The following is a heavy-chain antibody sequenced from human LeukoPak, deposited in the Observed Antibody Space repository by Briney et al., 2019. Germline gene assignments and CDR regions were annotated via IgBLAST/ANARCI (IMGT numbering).Heavy chain of an antibody. D-gene: IGHD2-2*01. V-gene: IGHV1-18*01. CDR1: GYTFTSYG. CDR2: ISAYNGNT. CDR3: ARVGSYCTSSTCFDY. J-gene: IGHJ4*02. Sequence: ASVKVSCKASGYTFTSYGISWVRQAPGQGLEWMGWISAYNGNTDYAQNLHCRVTMTTDTSTNTAYVELGSLTSDDTAVYYCARVGSYCTSSTCFDYWGQGTLVTVSS.